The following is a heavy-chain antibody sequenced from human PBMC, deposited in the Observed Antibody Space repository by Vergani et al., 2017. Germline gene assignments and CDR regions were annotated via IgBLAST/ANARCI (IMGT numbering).Heavy chain of an antibody. CDR3: AKVCGXTSCPYGGGAFDV. V-gene: IGHV3-23*01. J-gene: IGHJ3*01. Sequence: QLLESGGGLLQPGGSLGLSCAASGFTFNSYAMTWVRQAPGKGLEWVSGIYNNGGSTYYADSVKGRFTISRDNSKKPLYLQMTDLRAEDTATYYCAKVCGXTSCPYGGGAFDVWGHGTMVTVSS. CDR1: GFTFNSYA. D-gene: IGHD2-2*01. CDR2: IYNNGGST.